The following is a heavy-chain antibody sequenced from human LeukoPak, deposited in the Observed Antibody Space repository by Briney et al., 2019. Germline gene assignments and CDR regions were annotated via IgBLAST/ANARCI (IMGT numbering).Heavy chain of an antibody. V-gene: IGHV1-69*02. Sequence: SVKVSCKASGGTFSSYTISWVRQAPGQGLEWMGRIIPILGIANYAQKFQGRVTITADKSTSTAYMELSSLRSEETAVYYCAPYCSSTSCFNYWGQGTLVTVSS. D-gene: IGHD2-2*01. CDR3: APYCSSTSCFNY. CDR1: GGTFSSYT. J-gene: IGHJ4*02. CDR2: IIPILGIA.